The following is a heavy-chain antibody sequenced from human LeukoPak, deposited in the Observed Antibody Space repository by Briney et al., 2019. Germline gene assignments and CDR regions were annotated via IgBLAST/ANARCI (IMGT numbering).Heavy chain of an antibody. J-gene: IGHJ4*02. D-gene: IGHD2-2*01. CDR2: IYTSGST. V-gene: IGHV4-4*07. Sequence: SDTLSLTCTVSGGSISRYYWSWIRQPAGKGLEWIGRIYTSGSTNYNPSLKSRVTMSVDTSKNQFSLKLSSVTAADTAVYYCARSPARYCSSTSCPPDYWGQGTLVTVSS. CDR1: GGSISRYY. CDR3: ARSPARYCSSTSCPPDY.